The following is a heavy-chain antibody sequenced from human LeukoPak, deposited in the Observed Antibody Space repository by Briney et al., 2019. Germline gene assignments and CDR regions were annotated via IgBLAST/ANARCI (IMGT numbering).Heavy chain of an antibody. Sequence: SSETLSLTCTVYGGSISSGGYYWSWIRQPPGKGLEWIGYIYHSGSTYYNPSLKSRVTISVDRSKNQFSLKLSSVTAADTAVYYCARGKDRVPAAEDAFDIWGQGTMVTVSS. V-gene: IGHV4-30-2*01. CDR1: GGSISSGGYY. CDR2: IYHSGST. D-gene: IGHD2-2*01. J-gene: IGHJ3*02. CDR3: ARGKDRVPAAEDAFDI.